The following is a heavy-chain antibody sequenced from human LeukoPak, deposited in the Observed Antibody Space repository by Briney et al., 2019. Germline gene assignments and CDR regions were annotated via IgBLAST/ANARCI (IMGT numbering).Heavy chain of an antibody. CDR3: ARDGSSSWYLGFNWFDP. D-gene: IGHD6-13*01. CDR2: SNPNSGGT. Sequence: ASVKVSCKASGYTFTGYYMHWVRQAPGQGLEWMGWSNPNSGGTNYAQKFQGRVTMTRDTSISTAYMELSRLRSDDTAVYYCARDGSSSWYLGFNWFDPWGQGTLVTVSS. CDR1: GYTFTGYY. V-gene: IGHV1-2*02. J-gene: IGHJ5*02.